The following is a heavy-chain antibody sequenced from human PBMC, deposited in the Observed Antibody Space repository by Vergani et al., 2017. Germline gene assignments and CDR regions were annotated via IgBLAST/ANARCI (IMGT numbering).Heavy chain of an antibody. CDR2: ISSSSSTI. CDR1: GFTFSSYS. CDR3: AAIGGGNYYYYMDV. Sequence: EVQLVESGGGLVQPGGSLRLSCAASGFTFSSYSMNWVRQAPGKGLEWVSYISSSSSTIYYADSVKGRFTISRDNAKNSLYLQMNSLRAEDTAVYYCAAIGGGNYYYYMDVWGKGTTVTVSS. V-gene: IGHV3-48*01. D-gene: IGHD2-15*01. J-gene: IGHJ6*03.